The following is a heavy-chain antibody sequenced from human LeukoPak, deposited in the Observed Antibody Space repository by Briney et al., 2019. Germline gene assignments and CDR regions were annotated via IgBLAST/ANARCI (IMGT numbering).Heavy chain of an antibody. CDR2: ISYDGSNK. D-gene: IGHD2-2*01. V-gene: IGHV3-30*18. J-gene: IGHJ5*02. CDR3: AKDKEYQHNWFDP. Sequence: GGSLRLSCAASGFTFSSYGMHWVRQAPGKGLEWVAVISYDGSNKYYADSVKGRFTISRDNSKNTLYLQMNSLRAEDTAVYYCAKDKEYQHNWFDPWGQGTLVTVSS. CDR1: GFTFSSYG.